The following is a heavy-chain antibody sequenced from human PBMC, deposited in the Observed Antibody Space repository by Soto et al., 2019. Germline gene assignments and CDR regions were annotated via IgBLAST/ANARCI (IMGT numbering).Heavy chain of an antibody. D-gene: IGHD2-2*01. J-gene: IGHJ4*02. CDR1: GFTFSSYA. Sequence: GGSLRLSXAASGFTFSSYAMHWVRQAPGKGLEWVAVISYDGSNKYYADSVKGRFTISRDNSKNTLYLQMNSLRADDTAVYYCSRGPSSLTRFDYWGQGTLVTVSS. CDR3: SRGPSSLTRFDY. V-gene: IGHV3-30-3*01. CDR2: ISYDGSNK.